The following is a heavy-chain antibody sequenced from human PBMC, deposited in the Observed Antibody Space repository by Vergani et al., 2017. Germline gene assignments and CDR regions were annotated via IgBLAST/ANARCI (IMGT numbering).Heavy chain of an antibody. CDR1: GTSISGSSDY. CDR3: TRPGRSGWGGYFQH. V-gene: IGHV4-39*01. D-gene: IGHD6-19*01. J-gene: IGHJ1*01. CDR2: IFYTGTS. Sequence: QLQLQESGPGLLKPSETLSLTCSVSGTSISGSSDYWGWIRQPPGKGLEWIGSIFYTGTSYYNPSLESRATNSVDTSKNQFSLNLTSVTAADTAVYYCTRPGRSGWGGYFQHWGQGTLVTASS.